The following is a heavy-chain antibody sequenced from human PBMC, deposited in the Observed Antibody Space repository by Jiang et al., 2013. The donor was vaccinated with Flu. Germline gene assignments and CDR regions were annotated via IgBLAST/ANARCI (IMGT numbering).Heavy chain of an antibody. D-gene: IGHD1-1*01. V-gene: IGHV3-74*01. J-gene: IGHJ4*02. CDR1: GFTFSSYW. Sequence: VQLVESGGGLIQPGGSLRLSCGASGFTFSSYWMHWVRQTPGKGLAWVSRTNNDGRGTDYADSVKGRFTISRDNAKNTLYLQMNSLRAEDTALYYCARGLAGMTTFEYWGQGALVIVSS. CDR2: TNNDGRGT. CDR3: ARGLAGMTTFEY.